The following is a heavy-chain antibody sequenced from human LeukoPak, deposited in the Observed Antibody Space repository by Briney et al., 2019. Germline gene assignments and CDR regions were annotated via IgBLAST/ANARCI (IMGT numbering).Heavy chain of an antibody. D-gene: IGHD7-27*01. V-gene: IGHV3-48*04. CDR2: ISGSSNTT. CDR1: GFTFNSYT. Sequence: GGSLRLSCAASGFTFNSYTINWARQAPGKGLEWVSYISGSSNTTYYTESVKGRFTMSRDNAKNSLYLQMNSLRAEDTAVYYCATEGLGKDNYGMDVWGQGTTVIVSS. CDR3: ATEGLGKDNYGMDV. J-gene: IGHJ6*02.